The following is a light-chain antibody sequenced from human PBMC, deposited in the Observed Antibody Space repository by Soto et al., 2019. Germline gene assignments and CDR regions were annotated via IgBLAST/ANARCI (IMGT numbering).Light chain of an antibody. Sequence: DIQMTQSPSSVSASVGDRVTITCRASQDISSWLAWYQHKPGKAPSLLIYAASSLQSGVPSRFRGSGSGTDFALTIAGLESADFETYYWQQANSFPLTCGGGT. CDR2: AAS. J-gene: IGKJ4*01. V-gene: IGKV1D-12*01. CDR3: QQANSFPLT. CDR1: QDISSW.